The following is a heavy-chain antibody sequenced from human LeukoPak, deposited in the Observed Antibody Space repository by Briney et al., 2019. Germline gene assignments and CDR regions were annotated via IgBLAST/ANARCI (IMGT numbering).Heavy chain of an antibody. CDR2: IKQDGSEK. V-gene: IGHV3-7*01. CDR1: GFTFSSYW. Sequence: GGSLRLSCAAPGFTFSSYWMSWVRQAPGKGLEWVANIKQDGSEKYYVDSVKGRFTISRDNAKNSLYLQMNSLRAEDTAVYYCARSYYYDSSGYYYPFDYWGQGTLVTVSS. J-gene: IGHJ4*02. CDR3: ARSYYYDSSGYYYPFDY. D-gene: IGHD3-22*01.